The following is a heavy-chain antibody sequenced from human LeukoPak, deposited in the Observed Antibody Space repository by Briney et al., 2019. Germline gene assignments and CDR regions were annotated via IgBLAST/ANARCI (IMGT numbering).Heavy chain of an antibody. Sequence: GASVKVSCKASGYTFTSYGISWVRQAPGQGLEWMGWISAYNGNTNYAQKLQGRVTMTTDTSTSTAYMELRSLRSDDTAVYYCAREFYYDSSGYYDDWGQGTLVTVSS. CDR3: AREFYYDSSGYYDD. CDR1: GYTFTSYG. J-gene: IGHJ4*02. V-gene: IGHV1-18*01. D-gene: IGHD3-22*01. CDR2: ISAYNGNT.